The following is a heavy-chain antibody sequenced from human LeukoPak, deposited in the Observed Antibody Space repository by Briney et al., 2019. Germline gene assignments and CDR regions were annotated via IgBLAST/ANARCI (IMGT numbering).Heavy chain of an antibody. CDR2: IHPYNGNT. D-gene: IGHD6-6*01. J-gene: IGHJ5*02. CDR1: GYTFTTYG. Sequence: GASVKVSCKASGYTFTTYGISWVRQAPGQGLEWMGWIHPYNGNTNYAQMLQGRVTMTIDTSTSTAYMEPRSLRSDDTAVYYCARDREAARPGWFDPWGQGTLVTVSS. CDR3: ARDREAARPGWFDP. V-gene: IGHV1-18*01.